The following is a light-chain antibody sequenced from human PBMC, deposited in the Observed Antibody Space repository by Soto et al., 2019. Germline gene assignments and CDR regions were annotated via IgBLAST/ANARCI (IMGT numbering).Light chain of an antibody. J-gene: IGKJ1*01. V-gene: IGKV3-15*01. CDR2: GAS. CDR1: QSFSTN. Sequence: IVSPQSXATLSWSPGERAPLSGRASQSFSTNLAWYKQKHGQAPRLLIYGASTRATGITARFSGSGSGKEFTITISSMQSEDFEVYYCQQYNNWPPTFGQGTKV. CDR3: QQYNNWPPT.